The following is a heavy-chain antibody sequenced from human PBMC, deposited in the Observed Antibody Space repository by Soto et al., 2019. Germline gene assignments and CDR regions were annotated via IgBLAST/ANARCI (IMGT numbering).Heavy chain of an antibody. V-gene: IGHV1-69*13. J-gene: IGHJ6*02. CDR3: AREYYDSSGYWGLHGMDV. Sequence: SVKVSCKASGGTFSSYAISWVRQAPGQGLEWMGGIIPIFGTANHAQKFQGRVTITADESTSTAYMELSSLRSEDTAVYYCAREYYDSSGYWGLHGMDVWGQGTTVTVSS. CDR2: IIPIFGTA. CDR1: GGTFSSYA. D-gene: IGHD3-22*01.